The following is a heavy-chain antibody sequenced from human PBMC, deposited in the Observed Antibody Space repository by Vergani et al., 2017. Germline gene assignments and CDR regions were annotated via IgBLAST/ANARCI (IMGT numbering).Heavy chain of an antibody. Sequence: EVQLVESGGGLVQPGGSLRLSCAASGFTFNTYTMNWVRQAPGKGLEWISYISSSSSTVYYAASVKGRFTISRDNARNSLYLQMNSLRAEDTAVYYCARSRVGFVVVPAAPRGDYYYGMDVWGQGTTVTVSS. V-gene: IGHV3-48*01. D-gene: IGHD2-2*01. CDR3: ARSRVGFVVVPAAPRGDYYYGMDV. CDR1: GFTFNTYT. CDR2: ISSSSSTV. J-gene: IGHJ6*02.